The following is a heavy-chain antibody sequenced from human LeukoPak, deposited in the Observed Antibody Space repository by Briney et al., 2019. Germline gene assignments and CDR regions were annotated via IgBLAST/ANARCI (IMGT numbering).Heavy chain of an antibody. CDR3: ARAIYDILTGYSRDAFDI. CDR1: GGSISSYY. V-gene: IGHV4-4*07. Sequence: SETLSLTCTVSGGSISSYYWSWIRQPAGKGLEWIGRIYTSGSTSYNPSLKSRVTMSVDTSKNQFSLKLSSVTAADTAVYYCARAIYDILTGYSRDAFDIWGQGTMVTVSS. CDR2: IYTSGST. D-gene: IGHD3-9*01. J-gene: IGHJ3*02.